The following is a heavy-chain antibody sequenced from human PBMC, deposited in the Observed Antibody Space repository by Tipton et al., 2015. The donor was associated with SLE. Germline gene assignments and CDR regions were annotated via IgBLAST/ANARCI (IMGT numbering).Heavy chain of an antibody. CDR1: GYTFTSYS. V-gene: IGHV1-18*01. J-gene: IGHJ1*01. Sequence: QLVQSGAEVKKPGASVKVSCTASGYTFTSYSISWVRQAPGQGLEWMGWIRAYNGNTNYAQKLQGRVTMTTDTSTSTAYMELRRRRSDDTAVDYCATHPLGGSGCFQHWGQGTRGTVAS. CDR2: IRAYNGNT. CDR3: ATHPLGGSGCFQH. D-gene: IGHD3-22*01.